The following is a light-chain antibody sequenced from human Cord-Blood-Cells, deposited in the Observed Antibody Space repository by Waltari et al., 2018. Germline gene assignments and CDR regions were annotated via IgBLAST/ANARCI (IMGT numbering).Light chain of an antibody. CDR3: CSYAGSYV. CDR2: DVS. Sequence: QSALTQPRSVSGSPGQSVTISCTGTSSDVGGYNYVSWYQQHPGKAPKLMIYDVSKRPSVVPDRFSGSKSGNTASLTSSGLQAEDEADYYCCSYAGSYVFGTGTKVTVL. J-gene: IGLJ1*01. V-gene: IGLV2-11*01. CDR1: SSDVGGYNY.